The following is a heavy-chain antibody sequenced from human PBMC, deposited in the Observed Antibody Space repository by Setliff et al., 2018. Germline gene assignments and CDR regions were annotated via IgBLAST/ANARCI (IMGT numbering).Heavy chain of an antibody. V-gene: IGHV4-30-4*08. CDR1: GDSISSGDYF. CDR3: AREKGPYYDSSGYYPYFDY. J-gene: IGHJ4*02. D-gene: IGHD3-22*01. CDR2: IYHSRST. Sequence: SETLSLTCTVSGDSISSGDYFWSWIRQPPGKGLEWIAYIYHSRSTYYNPSLKSRVTISVDTSKNQFSLRLSSVTAADTAVYYCAREKGPYYDSSGYYPYFDYWGQGTLVTVSS.